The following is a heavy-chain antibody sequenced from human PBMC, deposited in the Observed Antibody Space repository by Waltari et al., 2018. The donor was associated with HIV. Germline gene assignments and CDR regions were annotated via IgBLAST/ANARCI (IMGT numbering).Heavy chain of an antibody. CDR2: IYYRGGT. V-gene: IGHV4-31*03. Sequence: QVQLQESGPGLVKPSQPLSLTCTVSGGSICSGGYYWSWIRQHPGKGLEWIGYIYYRGGTYDNPSLKKRVTISVDTSKNQFSINLGSVTAADTAVDYCAREAVAGQFDYWGQGTLVTVSS. D-gene: IGHD6-19*01. CDR1: GGSICSGGYY. CDR3: AREAVAGQFDY. J-gene: IGHJ4*02.